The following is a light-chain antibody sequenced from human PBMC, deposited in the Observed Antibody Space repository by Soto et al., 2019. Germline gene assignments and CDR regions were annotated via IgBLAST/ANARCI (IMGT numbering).Light chain of an antibody. CDR1: SSNIGAGYD. CDR2: GNN. V-gene: IGLV1-40*01. CDR3: QSYNSSQSGSDV. J-gene: IGLJ1*01. Sequence: QSVLTPPPSVSGAPGQRVTISCTGRSSNIGAGYDVHWYQQLPGTAPKLLIYGNNNRPSGVPDRFSGSTSGTSTSLAITGLQAEDEADYYCQSYNSSQSGSDVFGTGTKVTV.